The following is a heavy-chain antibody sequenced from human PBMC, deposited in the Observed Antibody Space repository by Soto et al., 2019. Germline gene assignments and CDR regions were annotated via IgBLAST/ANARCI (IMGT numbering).Heavy chain of an antibody. CDR3: ASGREYCSSSSCSISGYSDY. CDR2: INPNSGGT. J-gene: IGHJ4*02. V-gene: IGHV1-2*02. Sequence: ASVKVSCKASGYTFTGYYMHWVRQAPGQGLEWMGWINPNSGGTNYAQKFQGRVTMTRDTSISTAYMELSRLRSDDTAVYYCASGREYCSSSSCSISGYSDYWGQGTLVTVSS. CDR1: GYTFTGYY. D-gene: IGHD2-2*01.